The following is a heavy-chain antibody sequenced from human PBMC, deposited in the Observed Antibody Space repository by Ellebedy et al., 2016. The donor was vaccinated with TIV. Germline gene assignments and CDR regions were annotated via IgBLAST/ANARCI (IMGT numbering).Heavy chain of an antibody. D-gene: IGHD3-10*01. CDR3: ARDSGSYSNDFDH. J-gene: IGHJ4*02. CDR1: GFTFSSYS. CDR2: IRSSSSTI. V-gene: IGHV3-48*04. Sequence: GGSLRLSCAASGFTFSSYSMNWVRQAPGKGLEWVSYIRSSSSTIYYADSVKGRFTISRDNAKNSLYLQMNSLRAEDTAVYYCARDSGSYSNDFDHWGQGTLVTVSS.